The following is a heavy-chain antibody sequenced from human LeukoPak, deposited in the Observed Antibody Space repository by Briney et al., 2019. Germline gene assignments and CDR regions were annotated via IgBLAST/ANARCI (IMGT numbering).Heavy chain of an antibody. V-gene: IGHV3-30*04. J-gene: IGHJ4*02. CDR3: ARHEFWSGYHIDY. CDR2: ISYDGSNK. Sequence: PGGSLTLSCAAAGFTFSSYAMHWDRQAPGKGLEWVAVISYDGSNKYYADSVRGRFTISRDNSKNTLYLQMNSLRAEDTAVYYCARHEFWSGYHIDYWGEGTLVTVSS. CDR1: GFTFSSYA. D-gene: IGHD3-3*01.